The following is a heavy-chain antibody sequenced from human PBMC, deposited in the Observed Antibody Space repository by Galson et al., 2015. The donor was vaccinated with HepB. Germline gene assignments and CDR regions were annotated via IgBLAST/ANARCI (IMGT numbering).Heavy chain of an antibody. D-gene: IGHD4/OR15-4a*01. CDR2: ISGRSTYI. Sequence: SLRLSCAASGFSFSSYTMNWVRQAPGKGLEWVSSISGRSTYIYHADSVKGRFTISRDNAQNSLYLQMNSLRAEDTAVYYCALIYGDRERNPDSWGQGTLVTVSS. J-gene: IGHJ5*01. CDR3: ALIYGDRERNPDS. V-gene: IGHV3-21*01. CDR1: GFSFSSYT.